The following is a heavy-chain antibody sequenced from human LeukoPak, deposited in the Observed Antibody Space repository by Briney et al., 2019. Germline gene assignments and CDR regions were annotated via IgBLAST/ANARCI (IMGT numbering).Heavy chain of an antibody. V-gene: IGHV3-13*01. CDR2: IGNTGKT. D-gene: IGHD3-9*01. CDR3: ARDLGTDTGYTNRFDL. J-gene: IGHJ5*02. Sequence: GGSLRLSCTASGFAFSTYEMHWVRHATGKGLEWVSAIGNTGKTYYLDSVKGRFTISRENAKNSLYLQMNSLRAGDTAVYYCARDLGTDTGYTNRFDLWGQGTLVTVSS. CDR1: GFAFSTYE.